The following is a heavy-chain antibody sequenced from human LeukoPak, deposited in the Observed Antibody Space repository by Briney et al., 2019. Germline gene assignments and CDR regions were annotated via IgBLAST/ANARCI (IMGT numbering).Heavy chain of an antibody. Sequence: GGSLRLSCAASGFTFNIYAMHWVRQAPGKGLEWVAVISYDGSKTYYADSVKGRFTIPRDNSKNTLYLQMNSLRAEDTALYYCARTMYITGSSDFDYWGQGTLVTVSS. J-gene: IGHJ4*02. V-gene: IGHV3-30-3*01. CDR3: ARTMYITGSSDFDY. CDR1: GFTFNIYA. D-gene: IGHD1-26*01. CDR2: ISYDGSKT.